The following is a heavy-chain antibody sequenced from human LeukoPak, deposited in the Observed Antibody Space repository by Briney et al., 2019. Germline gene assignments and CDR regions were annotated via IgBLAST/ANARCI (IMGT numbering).Heavy chain of an antibody. D-gene: IGHD2-8*01. Sequence: GRSLRLSCAASGFTFSSYGMHWVRQAPGKGLEWVAVIWYDGSNKYYADSVKGRFTISRDNSKNTLYLQMNSLRAEDTAVYYCAKDGMRSIDYWGQGTLVTVSS. CDR2: IWYDGSNK. V-gene: IGHV3-33*06. CDR3: AKDGMRSIDY. CDR1: GFTFSSYG. J-gene: IGHJ4*02.